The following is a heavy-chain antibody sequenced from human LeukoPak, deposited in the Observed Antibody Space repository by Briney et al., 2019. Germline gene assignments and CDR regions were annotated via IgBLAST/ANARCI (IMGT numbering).Heavy chain of an antibody. CDR2: IYYSGST. J-gene: IGHJ4*02. CDR1: GGSISSYY. V-gene: IGHV4-59*01. D-gene: IGHD6-13*01. CDR3: ARKGVSSSWYFDY. Sequence: SETPFLTLTVSGGSISSYYWSWIREPPGEGLEGIGYIYYSGSTNYNPSLKSRVTISVDTSKNQFSLKLSSVTAADTAVYYCARKGVSSSWYFDYWGQGTLVTVSS.